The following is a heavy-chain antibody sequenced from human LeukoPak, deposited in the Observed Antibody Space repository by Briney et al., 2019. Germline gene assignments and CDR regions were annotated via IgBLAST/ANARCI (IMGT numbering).Heavy chain of an antibody. Sequence: PGGSLLLSCAASGFTFISYAMSWVRRAPGKGLEWVSAISGSGGSTYYADSVKGRFTISRDNSKNTLYLQMHSLRAEDTAVYYCAKDTHSSGYKRPFDYWGQGTLVTVSS. D-gene: IGHD3-22*01. CDR1: GFTFISYA. CDR2: ISGSGGST. J-gene: IGHJ4*02. CDR3: AKDTHSSGYKRPFDY. V-gene: IGHV3-23*01.